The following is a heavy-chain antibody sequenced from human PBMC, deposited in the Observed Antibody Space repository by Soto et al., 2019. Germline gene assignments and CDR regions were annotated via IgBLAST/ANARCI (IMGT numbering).Heavy chain of an antibody. CDR3: ARGEEINNRFDP. Sequence: QVQLVQSGAEVKKPGSSVKVSCKASGGTFSSYAISWVRQAPGQGLEWMGGIIPIFGTANYAQKFQGRVTVTADEATSTAYMELSSLRSEDTAVYYSARGEEINNRFDPWGQGTLVTVSS. J-gene: IGHJ5*02. CDR1: GGTFSSYA. CDR2: IIPIFGTA. D-gene: IGHD1-26*01. V-gene: IGHV1-69*12.